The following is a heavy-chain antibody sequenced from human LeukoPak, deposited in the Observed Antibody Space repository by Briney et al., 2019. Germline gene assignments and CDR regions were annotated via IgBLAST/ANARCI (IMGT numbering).Heavy chain of an antibody. CDR2: VYYSGTA. D-gene: IGHD2-15*01. Sequence: SETLSLTCTVSGGSINIGSNYWGWSRQTPGKGLEWIGTVYYSGTADYNPSLKSRVTVSINTSKNQFSLSLKSVTAADTAVYYCVRRQAWWQRLPEVRQFDHWGQGTLVTVSS. CDR3: VRRQAWWQRLPEVRQFDH. J-gene: IGHJ4*01. CDR1: GGSINIGSNY. V-gene: IGHV4-39*07.